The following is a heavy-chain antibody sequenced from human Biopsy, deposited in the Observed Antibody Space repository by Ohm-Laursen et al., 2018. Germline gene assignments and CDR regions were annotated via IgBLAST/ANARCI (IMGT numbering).Heavy chain of an antibody. CDR2: ISPSSTTI. V-gene: IGHV3-11*01. Sequence: LRLSCSASGFTFTDYDISWVRHVPGQGLEWLALISPSSTTIYYADSVRGRFFISRDDAKNSVSLEMSSLRADDTALYFCARNVRLEMTDHSGVTTYSRYFAMDAWGRGTTVTVSS. J-gene: IGHJ6*02. CDR3: ARNVRLEMTDHSGVTTYSRYFAMDA. D-gene: IGHD1-1*01. CDR1: GFTFTDYD.